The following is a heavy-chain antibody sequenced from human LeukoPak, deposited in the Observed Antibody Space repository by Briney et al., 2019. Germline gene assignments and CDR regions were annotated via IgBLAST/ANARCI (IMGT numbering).Heavy chain of an antibody. CDR2: ISSSGST. D-gene: IGHD4-17*01. Sequence: SQTLSLTCTVSGDSISSGDYYWSWIRQPAGKGLEWIGRISSSGSTNYNPSLKSRVTISVDTSKNQFSLKLSSVTAADTAVYFCARDDDYGDPTWFDPWGQGTLVTVSS. V-gene: IGHV4-61*02. CDR3: ARDDDYGDPTWFDP. CDR1: GDSISSGDYY. J-gene: IGHJ5*02.